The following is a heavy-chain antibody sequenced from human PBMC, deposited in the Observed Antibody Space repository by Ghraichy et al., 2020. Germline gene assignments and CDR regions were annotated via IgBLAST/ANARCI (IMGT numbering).Heavy chain of an antibody. V-gene: IGHV4-39*07. CDR2: VSYSGST. J-gene: IGHJ5*02. D-gene: IGHD3-10*01. Sequence: ESLNISCNVSGDSIHSRASYWGWIRQSPERGLEWIATVSYSGSTYYNPSLKSRVAISVDSSKNQFSLKLTSVIAADTAVYFCAREWLGTLGYFDPWGQGTLVTVSS. CDR1: GDSIHSRASY. CDR3: AREWLGTLGYFDP.